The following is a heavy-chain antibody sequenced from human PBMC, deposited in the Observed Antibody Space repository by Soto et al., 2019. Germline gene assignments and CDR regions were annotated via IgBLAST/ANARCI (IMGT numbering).Heavy chain of an antibody. CDR3: ATCYNCNYFF. Sequence: ASGKVSCKVSGYTLTESSMHWVRQAPGKGLEWMGGFYPEDGETIYAQQFQGRVTMTEDTSTDTAYMELSSLRPEYTAVHYCATCYNCNYFFWGQGTLVTVSS. J-gene: IGHJ4*02. CDR2: FYPEDGET. D-gene: IGHD1-7*01. V-gene: IGHV1-24*01. CDR1: GYTLTESS.